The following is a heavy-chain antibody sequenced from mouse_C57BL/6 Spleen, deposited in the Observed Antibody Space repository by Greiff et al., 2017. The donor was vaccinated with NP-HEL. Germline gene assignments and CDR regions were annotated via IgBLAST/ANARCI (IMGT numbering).Heavy chain of an antibody. D-gene: IGHD1-1*01. CDR1: GFSLTSYG. J-gene: IGHJ2*01. V-gene: IGHV2-2*01. CDR3: ARGAYGSSYFDY. CDR2: IWSGGST. Sequence: VQRVESGPGLVQPSQSLSITCTVSGFSLTSYGVHWVRQSPGKGLEWLGVIWSGGSTDYNAAFISRLSISKDNSKSQVFFKMNSLQADDTAIYYCARGAYGSSYFDYWGQGTTLTVSS.